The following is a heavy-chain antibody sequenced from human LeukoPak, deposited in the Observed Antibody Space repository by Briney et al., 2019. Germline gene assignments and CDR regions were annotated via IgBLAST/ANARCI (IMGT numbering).Heavy chain of an antibody. J-gene: IGHJ4*02. CDR2: IYYSGST. Sequence: SETLSLTCTVSGGSISSSSNYWGWIRQPPGKGLEWIGCIYYSGSTYYNPSLKSRFTISLDTSKNQFSLKLSYVTAADTAVYYCARLLKFLGIYSDYGPSDNWGEGPLVTVPS. CDR3: ARLLKFLGIYSDYGPSDN. D-gene: IGHD5-12*01. CDR1: GGSISSSSNY. V-gene: IGHV4-39*01.